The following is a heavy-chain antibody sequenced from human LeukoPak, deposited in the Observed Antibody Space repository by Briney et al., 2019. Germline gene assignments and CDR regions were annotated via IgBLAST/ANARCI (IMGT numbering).Heavy chain of an antibody. V-gene: IGHV3-23*01. D-gene: IGHD6-13*01. Sequence: GGSLRLSCAASGFTFSSYAMTWVRQAPGKGLEWVSSISGNGGSIYYADSVKGRFTISRDNSKSTLYLQMNSLRAEDTAIYYCAKEAVAAAGPFDYWGQGALVTVSS. J-gene: IGHJ4*02. CDR1: GFTFSSYA. CDR3: AKEAVAAAGPFDY. CDR2: ISGNGGSI.